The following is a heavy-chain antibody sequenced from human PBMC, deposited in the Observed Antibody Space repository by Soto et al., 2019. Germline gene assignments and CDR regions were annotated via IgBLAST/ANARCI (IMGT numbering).Heavy chain of an antibody. V-gene: IGHV4-59*01. Sequence: SETLSLTCTVSGGSISSYYWSWIRQPPGKGLEWIVYIYYSGSTNYNPSLKSRVTISVDTSKNQFSLKLSSVTAADTAVYYCARDSYSGYDSVNWFDPWGQGTLDTVYS. CDR2: IYYSGST. CDR3: ARDSYSGYDSVNWFDP. J-gene: IGHJ5*02. D-gene: IGHD5-12*01. CDR1: GGSISSYY.